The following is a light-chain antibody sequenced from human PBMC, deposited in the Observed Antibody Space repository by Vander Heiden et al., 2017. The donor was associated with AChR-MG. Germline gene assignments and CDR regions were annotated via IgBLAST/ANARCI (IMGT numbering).Light chain of an antibody. CDR3: QECDSTLFT. CDR2: DA. V-gene: IGKV1-39*01. CDR1: RNIDSD. Sequence: DIQMTQSPSSLSASVGDRVTITCRASRNIDSDGNWYQQKPGKAPKLLIYDASRFSRSGSGTDFTLTMSSLQPEDFTTYYCQECDSTLFTFGGGTKVEFK. J-gene: IGKJ4*01.